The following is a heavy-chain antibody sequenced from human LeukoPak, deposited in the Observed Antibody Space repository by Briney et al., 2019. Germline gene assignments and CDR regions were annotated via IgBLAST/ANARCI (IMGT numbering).Heavy chain of an antibody. V-gene: IGHV3-48*03. CDR2: IGSSGRTR. Sequence: GGSLRLSCAVSGFPFSFFEINWVRQAPGKGLEWVSNIGSSGRTRYYADSVKGRFSISRDNAKDSLYLQMNSLRVEDTGVYYCALLAVASDFDYWGQGALVTVSS. J-gene: IGHJ4*02. CDR3: ALLAVASDFDY. CDR1: GFPFSFFE. D-gene: IGHD6-19*01.